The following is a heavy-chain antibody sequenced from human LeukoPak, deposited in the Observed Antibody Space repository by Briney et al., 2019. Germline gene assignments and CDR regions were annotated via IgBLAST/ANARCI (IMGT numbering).Heavy chain of an antibody. CDR1: GFTFSSYN. V-gene: IGHV3-30*02. D-gene: IGHD5-12*01. CDR2: IWNDGSEK. Sequence: QTGESLRLSCAASGFTFSSYNMHWVRQAPGKGLEWVAFIWNDGSEKYYTDSMKGRFTISRDNSKNTLYLQMNSLSAEDTAIYYCARDEGGLRRYFDYWGQGTLVTVSS. J-gene: IGHJ4*02. CDR3: ARDEGGLRRYFDY.